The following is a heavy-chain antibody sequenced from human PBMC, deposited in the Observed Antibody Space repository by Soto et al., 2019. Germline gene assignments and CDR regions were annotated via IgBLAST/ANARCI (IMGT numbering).Heavy chain of an antibody. D-gene: IGHD6-13*01. CDR2: IYYSGST. J-gene: IGHJ5*02. CDR3: ARERPDGSRLDP. CDR1: GGSISIGDYY. V-gene: IGHV4-30-4*01. Sequence: PSETLSLTFTVSGGSISIGDYYWSWIRQPPGKGLEWIGYIYYSGSTYYNPSLKSRVTISVDTSKNQFSLKLSSVTAADTAVYYCARERPDGSRLDPWGQGTLVTVSS.